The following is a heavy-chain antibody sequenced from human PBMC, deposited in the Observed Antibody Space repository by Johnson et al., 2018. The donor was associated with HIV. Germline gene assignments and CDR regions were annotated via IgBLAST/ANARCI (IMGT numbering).Heavy chain of an antibody. CDR2: IKSDGSDT. CDR3: AKDRDLNYDFWSGSDDAFDI. CDR1: GFTFSNYW. V-gene: IGHV3-74*01. D-gene: IGHD3-3*01. J-gene: IGHJ3*02. Sequence: VQLVESGGGLVQPGGSLRLSCAASGFTFSNYWMHWVRQAPGTGLVWVSRIKSDGSDTSYEDSVKGRFTISRDNAKHTLYLQMNSLRAEDTAVYYCAKDRDLNYDFWSGSDDAFDIWGQGTMVTVSS.